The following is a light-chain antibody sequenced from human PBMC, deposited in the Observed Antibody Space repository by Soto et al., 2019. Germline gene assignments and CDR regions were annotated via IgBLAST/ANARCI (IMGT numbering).Light chain of an antibody. CDR2: EDN. Sequence: NFMLTQPHSVSESPGKTVTISCTRSSGSIASNYVQWYQQRPGSAPTTVIYEDNQRPSGVPDRFSGSIDSSSNSASLTISGLKTEDEADYYCQSYDSSIQGMVFGGGTQLTVL. J-gene: IGLJ2*01. CDR1: SGSIASNY. V-gene: IGLV6-57*04. CDR3: QSYDSSIQGMV.